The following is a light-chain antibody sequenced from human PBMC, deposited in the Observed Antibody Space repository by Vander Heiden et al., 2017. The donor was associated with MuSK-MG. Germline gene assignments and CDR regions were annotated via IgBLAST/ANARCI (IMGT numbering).Light chain of an antibody. Sequence: QSALPQPASVSGSPGKPISITCTGTSSDIGRYELVSWYQQYPGKAPKLILCDVTKRPSGVPDRFSGSKSGNTASLTISGLQAEDEADYYCCSYAGSYTWVFGGGTKLTVL. V-gene: IGLV2-23*02. CDR3: CSYAGSYTWV. J-gene: IGLJ3*02. CDR2: DVT. CDR1: SSDIGRYEL.